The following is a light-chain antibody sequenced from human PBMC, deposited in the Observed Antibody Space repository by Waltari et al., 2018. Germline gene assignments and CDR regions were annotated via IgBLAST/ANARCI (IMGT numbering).Light chain of an antibody. Sequence: SYDLTQPPSVSVSPGQTARITCSGHLLSNPLGYWYQQKPGQAPVLVIYKATQRASGIPERFFGSSSATTFTWTITAVQAEDEADYYCQSADSSGTSLLFGGGTKVTVL. V-gene: IGLV3-25*03. CDR3: QSADSSGTSLL. CDR1: LLSNPL. CDR2: KAT. J-gene: IGLJ3*02.